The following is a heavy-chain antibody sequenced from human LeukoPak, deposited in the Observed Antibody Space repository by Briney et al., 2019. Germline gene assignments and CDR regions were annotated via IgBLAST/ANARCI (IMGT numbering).Heavy chain of an antibody. CDR3: ASVSFGIAVAGADY. Sequence: ASVKVSCKASGYTFTGYYMHWVRQAPGQGLEWMGWINPNSGGTNYAQKFQGRVTMTRDTSISTAYMELSRLRSDDTAVYYCASVSFGIAVAGADYWGQGTLVTVSS. V-gene: IGHV1-2*02. CDR1: GYTFTGYY. D-gene: IGHD6-19*01. J-gene: IGHJ4*02. CDR2: INPNSGGT.